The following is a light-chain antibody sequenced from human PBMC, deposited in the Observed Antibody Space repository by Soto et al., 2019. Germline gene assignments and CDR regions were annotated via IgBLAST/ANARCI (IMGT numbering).Light chain of an antibody. CDR2: AAS. V-gene: IGKV1-12*01. CDR3: QKTSNFPLT. CDR1: QAISSW. J-gene: IGKJ4*01. Sequence: IQMTQSPSSVSASVGDRVTITCRASQAISSWLAWYQQRPGGAPKLVIYAASSLQTGVPSRFSGSGSGTDFTLSINSLQPEDFAIYFCQKTSNFPLTFGGGTNVDIK.